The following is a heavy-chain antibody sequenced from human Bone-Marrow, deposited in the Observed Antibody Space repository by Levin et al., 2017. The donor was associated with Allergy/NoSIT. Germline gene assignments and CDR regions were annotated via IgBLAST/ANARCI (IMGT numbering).Heavy chain of an antibody. CDR1: GFTFSSDA. D-gene: IGHD6-13*01. CDR3: AKDPAAAGLFDF. V-gene: IGHV3-23*01. CDR2: ISYSSLTT. J-gene: IGHJ4*02. Sequence: AGGSLRLSCAASGFTFSSDAMGWVRQAPGKGLEWVASISYSSLTTYYADSVKGRFTISRDNSKNTLYLQMNGLRAEDTAVYYCAKDPAAAGLFDFWGQGTLVTVSS.